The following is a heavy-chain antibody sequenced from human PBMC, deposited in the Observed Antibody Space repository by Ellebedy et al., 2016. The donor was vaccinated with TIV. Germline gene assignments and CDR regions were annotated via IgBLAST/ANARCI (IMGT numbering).Heavy chain of an antibody. CDR2: IIAIFGTP. CDR3: ARHSGYHLSGHFDY. CDR1: GGIFRSNA. V-gene: IGHV1-69*13. Sequence: AASVKVSCKASGGIFRSNAISWVRQPPGQGLEWMGGIIAIFGTPNYAQKFQGRVTITADESTSTAYMELSSLRSEDTAIYYCARHSGYHLSGHFDYWGQGSLVTVSS. J-gene: IGHJ4*02. D-gene: IGHD5-12*01.